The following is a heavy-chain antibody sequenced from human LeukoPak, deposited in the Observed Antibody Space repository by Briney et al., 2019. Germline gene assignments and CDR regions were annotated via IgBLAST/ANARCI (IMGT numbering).Heavy chain of an antibody. Sequence: GESLKISCKGSGYSFTSYWIGWVRQMPGKGLEWVAVIWYDGSSIYHAASVKGRFTISRDNSKNTVYLQMNSLRAEDTAVYYCARDPSDCSTTSCYGALSYYYTMDVWGQGTTVTISS. J-gene: IGHJ6*02. CDR2: IWYDGSSI. D-gene: IGHD2-2*01. V-gene: IGHV3-33*01. CDR1: GYSFTSYW. CDR3: ARDPSDCSTTSCYGALSYYYTMDV.